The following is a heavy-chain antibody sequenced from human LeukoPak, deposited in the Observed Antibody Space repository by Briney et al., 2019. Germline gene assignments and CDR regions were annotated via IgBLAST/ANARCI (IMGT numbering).Heavy chain of an antibody. D-gene: IGHD5-12*01. J-gene: IGHJ5*02. CDR2: ILPIFGTT. CDR1: GGTFKNYA. Sequence: SVKVSCKASGGTFKNYAISWVRQAPGQGLEWMGGILPIFGTTSYAQKFQARVTITADESTSTAYMEMSSLRSEDTAVYYCARGHKRWLDIVATMGWFDPWGQGTLVTVSS. V-gene: IGHV1-69*01. CDR3: ARGHKRWLDIVATMGWFDP.